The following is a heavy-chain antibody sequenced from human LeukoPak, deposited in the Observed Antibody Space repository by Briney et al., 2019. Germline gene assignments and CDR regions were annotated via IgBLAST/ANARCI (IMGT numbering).Heavy chain of an antibody. J-gene: IGHJ6*02. V-gene: IGHV3-7*03. CDR1: GFTFSSYW. D-gene: IGHD3-10*01. Sequence: QAWGSLRLSCAASGFTFSSYWMSWVRQASGKGLEWVANIKQDGSEKYYVDSVKGRFTISRDNAKNSLYLQMNSLRAEDTAVYYCAMGYGSGSYYNKYYGMDVWGQGTTVTVSS. CDR2: IKQDGSEK. CDR3: AMGYGSGSYYNKYYGMDV.